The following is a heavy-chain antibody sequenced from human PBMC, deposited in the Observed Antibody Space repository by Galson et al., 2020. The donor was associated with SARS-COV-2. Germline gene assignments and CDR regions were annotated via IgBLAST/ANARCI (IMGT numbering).Heavy chain of an antibody. J-gene: IGHJ4*02. D-gene: IGHD4-17*01. Sequence: ETSETLSLTCAVSGGSISSGGYSWNWIRQPPGKGLEWIGNIYHSGSTYYNPSLKSRASISVDRSKNQFSLNLSSVTAADTAVYYCARASVTYPHYFDYWGQGTLVTVSS. V-gene: IGHV4-30-2*01. CDR2: IYHSGST. CDR3: ARASVTYPHYFDY. CDR1: GGSISSGGYS.